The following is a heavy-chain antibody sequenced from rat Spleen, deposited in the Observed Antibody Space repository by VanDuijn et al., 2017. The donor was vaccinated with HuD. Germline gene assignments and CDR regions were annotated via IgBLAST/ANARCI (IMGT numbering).Heavy chain of an antibody. D-gene: IGHD1-1*01. V-gene: IGHV5-58*01. CDR3: AKANYYSAYYFDY. Sequence: EVQLVETGGGLVHPGESLKLSCVASGFTFSSYWMFWIRQAPGEGLEWLSSISPDGGSTYYPDSMKGRFTISRDNAENTVYLQMNSLRSEDTSTYYCAKANYYSAYYFDYWGQGVMVTVSS. CDR2: ISPDGGST. J-gene: IGHJ2*01. CDR1: GFTFSSYW.